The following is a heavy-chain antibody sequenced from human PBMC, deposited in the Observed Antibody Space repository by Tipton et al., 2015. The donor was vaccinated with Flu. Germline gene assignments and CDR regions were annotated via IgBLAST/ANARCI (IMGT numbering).Heavy chain of an antibody. CDR2: IYYSGST. V-gene: IGHV4-61*01. CDR3: ARNSTYYYDCSFYY. CDR1: GGSVSSGSYY. Sequence: TLSLTCTVSGGSVSSGSYYWSWIRQPPGKGLEWIGYIYYSGSTNYNPSLKSRVPISVDTSKNQFSLKLSSVTAADTAVSYWARNSTYYYDCSFYYWGQGTLVTLSS. J-gene: IGHJ4*02. D-gene: IGHD3-22*01.